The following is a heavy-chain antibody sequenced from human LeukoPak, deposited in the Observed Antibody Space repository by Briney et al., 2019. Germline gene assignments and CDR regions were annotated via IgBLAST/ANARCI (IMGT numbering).Heavy chain of an antibody. J-gene: IGHJ4*02. CDR2: INPNNGGT. Sequence: GASVKVSCKASGYTFTGYYIHWVRQAPGQGVEWMGWINPNNGGTNYAQKFQGRVTTTRDTSISTAYMELNRLTSDDTAVYYCARDKYTGYETFDYWGQGTPVTVSS. D-gene: IGHD5-12*01. V-gene: IGHV1-2*02. CDR1: GYTFTGYY. CDR3: ARDKYTGYETFDY.